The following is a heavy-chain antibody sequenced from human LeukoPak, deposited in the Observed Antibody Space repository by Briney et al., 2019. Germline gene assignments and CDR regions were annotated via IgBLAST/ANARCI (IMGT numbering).Heavy chain of an antibody. CDR1: GGSVSSSNW. D-gene: IGHD2-8*01. CDR3: ARNGGNTDFDY. CDR2: IYHSGTT. Sequence: PSGTLPLTCAVSGGSVSSSNWWTWVRQPPGKGLEWIGEIYHSGTTNYNPSLKSRVTISVDKSKNQFSLKLSSVTAADTAVYFCARNGGNTDFDYWGQGTLVTVSS. V-gene: IGHV4-4*02. J-gene: IGHJ4*02.